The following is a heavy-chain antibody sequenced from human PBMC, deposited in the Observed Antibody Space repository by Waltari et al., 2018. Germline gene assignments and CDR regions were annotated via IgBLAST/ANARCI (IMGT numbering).Heavy chain of an antibody. D-gene: IGHD6-13*01. CDR1: GGSISSYY. J-gene: IGHJ6*03. Sequence: QVQLQESGPGLVKPSETLSLTCTVSGGSISSYYWSWIRQPPGKGLEWIGYIYTSGSTNYTPSLKSRVTISVDTSKNQFSLKLGSVTAADTAVYYCAGVRIVAAAGGYYYYYMDVWGKGTTVTVSS. CDR3: AGVRIVAAAGGYYYYYMDV. CDR2: IYTSGST. V-gene: IGHV4-4*09.